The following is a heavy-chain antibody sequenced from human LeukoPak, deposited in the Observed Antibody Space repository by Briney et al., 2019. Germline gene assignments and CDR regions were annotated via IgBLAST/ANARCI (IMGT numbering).Heavy chain of an antibody. CDR2: ISGSGGST. D-gene: IGHD6-19*01. CDR1: GFTVSSNY. J-gene: IGHJ3*02. Sequence: PGGSLRLSCAASGFTVSSNYMSWVRQAPGKGLEWVSAISGSGGSTYYADSVKGRFTISRDNSKNTLYLQMNSLRAEDTAVYYCAKDGSGWYIDAFDIWGQGTMVTVSS. CDR3: AKDGSGWYIDAFDI. V-gene: IGHV3-23*01.